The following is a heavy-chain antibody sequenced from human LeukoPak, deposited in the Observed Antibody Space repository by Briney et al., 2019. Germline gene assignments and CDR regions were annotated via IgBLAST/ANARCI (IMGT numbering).Heavy chain of an antibody. Sequence: PGRSLRLSCAASGFTFSASALHWVRQASGKGLEWVGRIRSKANSYATEYAASLKGRFTISRDDSKNTAYLQMNSLRAEDTAVYYCAKDYSDPGVVVITKSASVFDYWGQGTLVTVSS. D-gene: IGHD3-22*01. CDR2: IRSKANSYAT. V-gene: IGHV3-73*01. CDR3: AKDYSDPGVVVITKSASVFDY. CDR1: GFTFSASA. J-gene: IGHJ4*02.